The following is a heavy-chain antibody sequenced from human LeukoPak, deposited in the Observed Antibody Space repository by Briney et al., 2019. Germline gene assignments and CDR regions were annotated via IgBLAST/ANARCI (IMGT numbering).Heavy chain of an antibody. CDR3: AKLIAVAGTGYY. V-gene: IGHV3-23*01. J-gene: IGHJ4*02. Sequence: GGSLRLSCAASGFTFSRYAMSWVRQAPGKGREWVSAISGSGGSTYYADSVKGRFTIYRDNSKNTLYLQMNSLRAEDTAVYYCAKLIAVAGTGYYWGQGTLVTVSS. CDR2: ISGSGGST. D-gene: IGHD6-19*01. CDR1: GFTFSRYA.